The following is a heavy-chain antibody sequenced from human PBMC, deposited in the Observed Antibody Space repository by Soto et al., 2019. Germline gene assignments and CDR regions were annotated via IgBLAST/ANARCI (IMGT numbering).Heavy chain of an antibody. CDR2: ISDGGATT. J-gene: IGHJ4*02. Sequence: EVQLVESGGGLVHPGGSLRLSCTPSGFTFGNFAMSWVRQAPGKGLEWVSSISDGGATTDYADSVKGRVTMSRDNSQNTLSLQMISLRAEDSAVYYCAKDRGGTGWPFDHWGQGTLVTVSS. D-gene: IGHD6-19*01. CDR1: GFTFGNFA. V-gene: IGHV3-23*04. CDR3: AKDRGGTGWPFDH.